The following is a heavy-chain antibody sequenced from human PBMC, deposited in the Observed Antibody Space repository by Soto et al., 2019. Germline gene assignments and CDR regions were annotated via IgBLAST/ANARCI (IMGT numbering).Heavy chain of an antibody. J-gene: IGHJ6*02. Sequence: QVQLVQSGAEVKKPGSSVKVSCKASVGTFSSSAISWVRQAPGQGLEWMGGIIPIFGTANYAQKFQGRVTITADKSTSTDYMELSSLRSEDTAVYYCARDRGYEFWSGYRHYYYYGMDVWGQGTTVTVSS. CDR2: IIPIFGTA. D-gene: IGHD3-3*01. CDR3: ARDRGYEFWSGYRHYYYYGMDV. CDR1: VGTFSSSA. V-gene: IGHV1-69*06.